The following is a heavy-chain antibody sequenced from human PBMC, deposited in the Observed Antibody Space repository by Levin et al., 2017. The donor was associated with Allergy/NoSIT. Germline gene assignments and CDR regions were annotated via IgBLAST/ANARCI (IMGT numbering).Heavy chain of an antibody. Sequence: LSLTCVASGFTFSSDTMNWVRQAPGKGLEWVSSISSSSYYIYYADSVKGRFTISRDNAKNSLYLQMNSLSAEDTAVYYCARDSSGWYTLSYYYGMDVWGQGTTVTVSS. V-gene: IGHV3-21*01. J-gene: IGHJ6*02. D-gene: IGHD6-19*01. CDR1: GFTFSSDT. CDR3: ARDSSGWYTLSYYYGMDV. CDR2: ISSSSYYI.